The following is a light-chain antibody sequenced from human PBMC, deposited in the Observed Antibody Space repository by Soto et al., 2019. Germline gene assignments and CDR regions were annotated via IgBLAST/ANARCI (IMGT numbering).Light chain of an antibody. J-gene: IGLJ2*01. Sequence: NFMLTQPHSVSESPGKTVTISCTRTSGSIASDYVQWYQQRPGSSPTTIIYKDDQRPSGVPDRFSGSIDSSSNSASLTISRLKTEDEGDYYCQSFHASNVVFGGGTKLTVL. CDR1: SGSIASDY. CDR2: KDD. CDR3: QSFHASNVV. V-gene: IGLV6-57*01.